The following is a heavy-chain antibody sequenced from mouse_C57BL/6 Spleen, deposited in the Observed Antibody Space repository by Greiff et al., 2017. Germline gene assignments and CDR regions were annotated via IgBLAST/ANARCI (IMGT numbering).Heavy chain of an antibody. J-gene: IGHJ4*01. CDR1: GYTFTSYG. D-gene: IGHD2-4*01. CDR3: ARSEDRYDYPLSMDY. CDR2: IYPRSGNT. V-gene: IGHV1-81*01. Sequence: VQLQESGAELARPGASVKLSCTASGYTFTSYGISWVKQRTGQGLEWIGEIYPRSGNTYYNEKFKGKATLTADKSSSTADIELRSLTSEDSAVYVCARSEDRYDYPLSMDYWGQGTSVTVSS.